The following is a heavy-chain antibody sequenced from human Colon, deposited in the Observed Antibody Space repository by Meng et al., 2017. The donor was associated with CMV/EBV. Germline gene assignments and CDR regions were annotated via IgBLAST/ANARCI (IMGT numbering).Heavy chain of an antibody. D-gene: IGHD5-12*01. V-gene: IGHV3-9*01. Sequence: GGSLRLSCTASGFSVEEYAMHWVRQIPGKGLEWVSGISWDNNSLGYAESVKGRFAISRDSAKNSLYLQMNNLRPDDTAIYYCAKDSYTGYDRRWFDPWGQGTLVTVSS. CDR1: GFSVEEYA. CDR3: AKDSYTGYDRRWFDP. CDR2: ISWDNNSL. J-gene: IGHJ5*02.